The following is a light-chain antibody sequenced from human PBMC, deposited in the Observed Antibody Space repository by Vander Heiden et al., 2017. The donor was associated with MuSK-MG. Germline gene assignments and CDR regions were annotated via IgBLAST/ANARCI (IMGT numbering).Light chain of an antibody. CDR2: EVS. J-gene: IGLJ2*01. CDR1: TCDVGSYNL. Sequence: QSALTQPASVSGSPGQSITISCPGTTCDVGSYNLFSWYQPHPGKAPKLIIYEVSKRPSGVSNRFSGSKSVNTASVTSSGLQAEDEADYYCCSYAGSSTYVVFGGGTKLTVL. V-gene: IGLV2-23*02. CDR3: CSYAGSSTYVV.